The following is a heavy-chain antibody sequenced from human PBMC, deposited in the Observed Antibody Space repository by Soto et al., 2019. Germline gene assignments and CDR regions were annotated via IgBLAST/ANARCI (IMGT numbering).Heavy chain of an antibody. CDR3: AISRDGKELYFDY. Sequence: GASVKVSCKASGGTFSSYAISWVRQAPGQGLEWMGGIIPIFGTANYAQKFQGRVTITADKSTSTAYMELSSLRSEDTAVYYCAISRDGKELYFDYWGQGTLVTVSS. CDR1: GGTFSSYA. V-gene: IGHV1-69*06. D-gene: IGHD1-7*01. CDR2: IIPIFGTA. J-gene: IGHJ4*02.